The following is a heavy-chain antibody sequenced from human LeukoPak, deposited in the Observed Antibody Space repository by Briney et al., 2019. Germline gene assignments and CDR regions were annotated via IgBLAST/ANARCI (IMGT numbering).Heavy chain of an antibody. V-gene: IGHV3-7*03. CDR1: GFTFSNYW. CDR2: IKQDGSEK. J-gene: IGHJ4*02. Sequence: GGSLRLSCALSGFTFSNYWMTWVRQAPGKGREWVSNIKQDGSEKYYVDSVKGRFTISRDNAKNSLYLQVSSLRVEDTALYYCATGGNTFGYWGEGTLVTVSS. D-gene: IGHD1-14*01. CDR3: ATGGNTFGY.